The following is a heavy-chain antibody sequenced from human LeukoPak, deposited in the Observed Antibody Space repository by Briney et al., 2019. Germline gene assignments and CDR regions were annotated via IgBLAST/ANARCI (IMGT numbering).Heavy chain of an antibody. V-gene: IGHV4-4*07. D-gene: IGHD1-26*01. J-gene: IGHJ3*02. CDR3: ARDPAQISGDAFDI. Sequence: PSETLSLTCTVSGGSISSYYWSWIRQPAGKGLEWIGRIYTSGSTNYNPSLKSRVTMSVDTSKNQFSLKLSSVTAADTAVYYCARDPAQISGDAFDIWGQGTMVTVSS. CDR1: GGSISSYY. CDR2: IYTSGST.